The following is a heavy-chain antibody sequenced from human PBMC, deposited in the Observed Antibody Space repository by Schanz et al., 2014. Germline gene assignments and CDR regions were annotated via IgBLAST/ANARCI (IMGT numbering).Heavy chain of an antibody. Sequence: QVQVVQSGAEVKKPGASVKVSCQTSGYTFTAYGINWVRQAPGQGLEWIGWISAQTGDTRYAQKMQGRVTMTRDVSSTTAFLELRSLRYDDTAVYYCARDQSPYTNSSDVRYFDYWGQGSLVTVSS. D-gene: IGHD6-6*01. CDR2: ISAQTGDT. CDR1: GYTFTAYG. J-gene: IGHJ4*02. V-gene: IGHV1-18*01. CDR3: ARDQSPYTNSSDVRYFDY.